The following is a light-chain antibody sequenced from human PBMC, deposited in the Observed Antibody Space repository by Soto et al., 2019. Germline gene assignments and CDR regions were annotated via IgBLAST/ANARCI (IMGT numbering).Light chain of an antibody. J-gene: IGKJ1*01. CDR3: QQCYSTPWT. CDR1: QSVLYSSNNKNY. CDR2: WAS. V-gene: IGKV4-1*01. Sequence: DIVMTQSPDSLAVSLGERATINCKSSQSVLYSSNNKNYLAWYQQKPGQPPKLLIYWASTRESGVPDRFSGSGSGTDFTLTISSLQAEDVAVYFCQQCYSTPWTCGKGTKVEV.